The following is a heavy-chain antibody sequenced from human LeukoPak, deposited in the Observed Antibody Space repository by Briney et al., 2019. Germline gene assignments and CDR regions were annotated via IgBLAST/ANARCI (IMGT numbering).Heavy chain of an antibody. CDR2: INPNSGGT. CDR3: ARDLLLFDRQQLVPGDWFDP. D-gene: IGHD6-13*01. J-gene: IGHJ5*02. CDR1: GYTFTGYY. V-gene: IGHV1-2*02. Sequence: ASVKVSCKASGYTFTGYYMHWVRQAPGQGLEWMGWINPNSGGTNYAQKFQGRVTMTRDTSISTAYMELSRLRSDDTAVYYFARDLLLFDRQQLVPGDWFDPWGQGTLVTVSS.